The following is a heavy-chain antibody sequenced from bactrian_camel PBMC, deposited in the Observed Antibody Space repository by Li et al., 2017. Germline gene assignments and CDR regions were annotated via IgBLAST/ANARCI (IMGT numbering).Heavy chain of an antibody. CDR1: GFRFGSRC. CDR2: INPGAVDT. D-gene: IGHD5*01. V-gene: IGHV3S1*01. J-gene: IGHJ4*01. Sequence: HVQLVESGGTLVQPGGSLRLSCVVSGFRFGSRCMAWFRQAPGKEREAVATINPGAVDTTYAGSVKGRFTASHDNGKKILYLQADSVNPEDTAMYYCAAATLGTFYGWRDTRSYESRGQGTQVTVS. CDR3: AAATLGTFYGWRDTRSYES.